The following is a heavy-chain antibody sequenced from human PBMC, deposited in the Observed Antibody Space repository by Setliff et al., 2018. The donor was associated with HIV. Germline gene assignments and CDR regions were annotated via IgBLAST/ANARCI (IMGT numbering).Heavy chain of an antibody. CDR3: ARRFEQWLAFDY. V-gene: IGHV4-39*01. CDR2: IYYSGGT. D-gene: IGHD6-19*01. Sequence: LSLTCTVSGGSISSTSYYWGWIRQPPGKGLEWIGNIYYSGGTDYHPSLKSRVTISVDTSKNQFSLKLGSVTAADAAVYFCARRFEQWLAFDYWGQGTLVTVSS. CDR1: GGSISSTSYY. J-gene: IGHJ4*02.